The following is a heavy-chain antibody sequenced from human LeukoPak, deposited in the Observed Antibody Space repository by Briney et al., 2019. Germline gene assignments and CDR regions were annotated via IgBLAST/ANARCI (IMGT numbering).Heavy chain of an antibody. Sequence: GESLKISCKGSGYSFTGYWINWVRQMPGKGLEWMGIIFPGDSDTRYSPSCQGQVTISADKSINTAYLQWSSLKASDTAMYYCARTTTVTTGDAFDIWGQGTMVTVSS. J-gene: IGHJ3*02. CDR1: GYSFTGYW. D-gene: IGHD4-17*01. CDR2: IFPGDSDT. CDR3: ARTTTVTTGDAFDI. V-gene: IGHV5-51*01.